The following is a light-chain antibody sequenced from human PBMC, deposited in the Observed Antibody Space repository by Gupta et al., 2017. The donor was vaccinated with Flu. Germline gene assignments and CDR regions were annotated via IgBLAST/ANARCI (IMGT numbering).Light chain of an antibody. CDR1: SSNIGSNA. CDR2: SDD. Sequence: SSNIGSNAVNWYQQLPGTAPKLLIYSDDQRRSGVPDRFSGSKSGTSASLAISGLQSEDEAVYYCAVWDVSLNGRGVFGGGTKLTVL. V-gene: IGLV1-44*01. CDR3: AVWDVSLNGRGV. J-gene: IGLJ3*02.